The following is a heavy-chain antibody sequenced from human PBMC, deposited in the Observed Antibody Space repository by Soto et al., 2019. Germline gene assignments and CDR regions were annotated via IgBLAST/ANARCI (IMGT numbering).Heavy chain of an antibody. CDR2: ITPMFGRA. D-gene: IGHD6-6*01. CDR3: AREAPHFDYTSSHYGMDV. CDR1: GGTFSTHA. V-gene: IGHV1-69*01. Sequence: QVQLVQSGAEVKKPGSSVKVSCEASGGTFSTHAINWVRQAPGQGLEWMGGITPMFGRATYAQKFQGRVWITADESTSTVYMDLSSLRSEDTAVYYCAREAPHFDYTSSHYGMDVWGQGTAVTVSS. J-gene: IGHJ6*02.